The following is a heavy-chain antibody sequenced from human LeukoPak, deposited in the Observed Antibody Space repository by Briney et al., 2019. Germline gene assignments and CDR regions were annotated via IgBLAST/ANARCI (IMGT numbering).Heavy chain of an antibody. V-gene: IGHV3-7*01. CDR3: ARNLHDY. CDR1: GFTFSKYW. CDR2: MKQDGGEK. Sequence: AGSLRLSCAASGFTFSKYWMSWVRQAPGKGLEWVANMKQDGGEKYYVDSVKGRFTISRDNAKNSLYLQMNSLRGEDTAVYYCARNLHDYWGQGTLVTVSS. J-gene: IGHJ4*02.